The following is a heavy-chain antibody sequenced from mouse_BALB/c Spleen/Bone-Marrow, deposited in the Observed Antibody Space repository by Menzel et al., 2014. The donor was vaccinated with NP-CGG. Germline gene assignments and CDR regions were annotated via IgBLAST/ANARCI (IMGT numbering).Heavy chain of an antibody. CDR3: ARGDFFDY. Sequence: QVQLQQPAAELARPGASVKMSCKASGYTFTSYTMHWVKQRPGQGLEWIGYINPTTGYTVYNQNFKDKTSLTADKSSSTAYMQLSSLTSEDSAVYYCARGDFFDYWGQGTTLTVSS. V-gene: IGHV1-4*02. J-gene: IGHJ2*01. CDR1: GYTFTSYT. CDR2: INPTTGYT.